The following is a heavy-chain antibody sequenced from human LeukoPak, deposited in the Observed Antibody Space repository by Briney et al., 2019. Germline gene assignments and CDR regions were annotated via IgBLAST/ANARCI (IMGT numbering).Heavy chain of an antibody. CDR3: AKDKGNGGYVLYYYYYGMDV. CDR1: GFTFDDYA. D-gene: IGHD5-12*01. J-gene: IGHJ6*02. CDR2: ISWNSGSI. Sequence: GGSLRLSCAASGFTFDDYAMHWVRQAPGKGLEWVSGISWNSGSIGYADSVKGRFTISRDNAKNSLYLQMNSLRAEDTALYYCAKDKGNGGYVLYYYYYGMDVWGQGTTVTVSS. V-gene: IGHV3-9*01.